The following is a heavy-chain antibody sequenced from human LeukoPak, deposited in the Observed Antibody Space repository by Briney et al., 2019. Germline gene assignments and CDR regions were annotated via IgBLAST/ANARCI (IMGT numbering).Heavy chain of an antibody. D-gene: IGHD4-17*01. V-gene: IGHV4-61*02. CDR1: GGSISSGSYY. Sequence: SETLSLTCTVSGGSISSGSYYWSWIRQPAGKGLEWIGRIYTSGSTNYNPSLKSRVTISVDTSKNQFSLKLSSVTAADTAVYYCARLSLFGDPLDYWGQGTLVTVSS. CDR2: IYTSGST. J-gene: IGHJ4*02. CDR3: ARLSLFGDPLDY.